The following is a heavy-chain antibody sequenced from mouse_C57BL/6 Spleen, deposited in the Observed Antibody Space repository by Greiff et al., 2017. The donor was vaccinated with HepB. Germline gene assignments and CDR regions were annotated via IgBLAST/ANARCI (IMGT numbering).Heavy chain of an antibody. CDR2: IWRGGST. CDR3: AKDEDYYGSSYGCYFDY. V-gene: IGHV2-5*01. D-gene: IGHD1-1*01. CDR1: GFSLTSYG. J-gene: IGHJ2*01. Sequence: VQLQESGPGLVQPSQSLSITCTVSGFSLTSYGVHWVRQSPGKGLEWLGVIWRGGSTDYNAAFMSRLSITKDNSKSQVFFKMNSLQADDTAIYYCAKDEDYYGSSYGCYFDYWGQGTTLTVSS.